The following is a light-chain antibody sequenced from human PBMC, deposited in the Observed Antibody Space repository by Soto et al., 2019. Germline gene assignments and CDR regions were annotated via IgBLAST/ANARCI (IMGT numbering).Light chain of an antibody. CDR3: QQSHIAPYT. Sequence: DLQMTQSPSSLSAAVGDRVTITCRASQSIARFLNWYQQKPGEVPKLLIFGASYLRSGVPSRFSGSGSGTPFALTITSLQPEDFATYFCQQSHIAPYTFGQGTNL. CDR1: QSIARF. V-gene: IGKV1-39*01. CDR2: GAS. J-gene: IGKJ2*01.